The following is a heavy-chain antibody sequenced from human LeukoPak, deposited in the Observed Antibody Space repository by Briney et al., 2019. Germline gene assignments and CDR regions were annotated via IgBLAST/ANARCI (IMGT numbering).Heavy chain of an antibody. CDR3: ARDQDSSSWYDYYYYMDV. V-gene: IGHV3-64*01. CDR2: ISSNGGST. Sequence: GGSLRLSCAASGFTFSSYGMHWVRQAPGKGLEYVSAISSNGGSTYYANSVKGRFTISRDNSKNTLYLQMGSLRAEDMAVYYCARDQDSSSWYDYYYYMDVWGKGTTVTVSS. D-gene: IGHD6-13*01. CDR1: GFTFSSYG. J-gene: IGHJ6*03.